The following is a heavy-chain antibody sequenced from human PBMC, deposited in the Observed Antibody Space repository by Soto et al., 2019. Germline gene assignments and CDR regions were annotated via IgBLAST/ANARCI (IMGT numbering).Heavy chain of an antibody. CDR1: GDSISIGGYS. V-gene: IGHV4-30-2*01. CDR3: ARESRLDYRFFDN. Sequence: QLQLQESGSGLVKPSQTLSLTCDVSGDSISIGGYSWNWLRQPPGKGLQWIGYIYHGGSTYYNPSLKSRVIISVDRSKNHFSLNLTSVTAADTAVYYCARESRLDYRFFDNWGQGILVTVSS. D-gene: IGHD4-4*01. CDR2: IYHGGST. J-gene: IGHJ4*02.